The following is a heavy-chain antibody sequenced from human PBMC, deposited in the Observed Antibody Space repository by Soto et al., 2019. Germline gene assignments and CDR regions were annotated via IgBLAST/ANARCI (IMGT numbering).Heavy chain of an antibody. CDR1: GGSISSGGYY. J-gene: IGHJ6*02. CDR2: IYYSGST. Sequence: SLSLTGTVSGGSISSGGYYWSWILKHPGKGLEWIGYIYYSGSTYYNPSLKSRVTISVDTSKNQFSLKLSSVTAADTAVYYCARDRRYFDWLPGPYYYGMDVWGQGTTVTVSS. V-gene: IGHV4-31*03. D-gene: IGHD3-9*01. CDR3: ARDRRYFDWLPGPYYYGMDV.